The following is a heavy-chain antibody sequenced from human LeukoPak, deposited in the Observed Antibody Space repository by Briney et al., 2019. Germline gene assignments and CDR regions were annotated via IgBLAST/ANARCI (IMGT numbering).Heavy chain of an antibody. CDR3: ARQERGYYDSSGYIFDY. J-gene: IGHJ4*02. CDR1: GYSFTSYW. Sequence: PGESLKISCKGSGYSFTSYWIGWVRQMPGKGLEWMGIIYPSDSDTRHSPSFQGQVTISADKSISTAYLQWSSLKASDTAMYYCARQERGYYDSSGYIFDYWGQGTLVTVSS. CDR2: IYPSDSDT. V-gene: IGHV5-51*01. D-gene: IGHD3-22*01.